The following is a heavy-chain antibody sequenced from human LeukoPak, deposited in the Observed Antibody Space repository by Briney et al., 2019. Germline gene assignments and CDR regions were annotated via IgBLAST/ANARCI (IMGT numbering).Heavy chain of an antibody. CDR3: AKTRPLDSSSWSHGDY. Sequence: GGSLRLSCAASGFGFSNYAMSWVRQAPGKGLEWVSGISGSGDNTYYGDSVKGRFTISRDNSKNTLYLQMNSLRAEDTAVYYCAKTRPLDSSSWSHGDYWGQGTLVTVSS. V-gene: IGHV3-23*01. D-gene: IGHD6-13*01. CDR1: GFGFSNYA. J-gene: IGHJ4*02. CDR2: ISGSGDNT.